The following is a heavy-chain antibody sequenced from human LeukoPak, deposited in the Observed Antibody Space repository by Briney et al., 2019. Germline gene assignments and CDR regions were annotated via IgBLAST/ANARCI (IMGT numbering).Heavy chain of an antibody. Sequence: PGGSLRLSCAASGFTFSSYWMSWVRQAPGKGLEWVANIKQDGSEKYYADSVKGRFTISRDNAKNSLYLQMNSLRAEDTAVYYCARERWVATVVTRRWFDPWGQGTLVTVSS. CDR1: GFTFSSYW. CDR3: ARERWVATVVTRRWFDP. J-gene: IGHJ5*02. V-gene: IGHV3-7*01. D-gene: IGHD4-23*01. CDR2: IKQDGSEK.